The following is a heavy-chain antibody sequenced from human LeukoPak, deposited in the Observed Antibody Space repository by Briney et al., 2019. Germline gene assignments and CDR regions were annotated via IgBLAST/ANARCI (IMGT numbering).Heavy chain of an antibody. CDR3: AGYYFGTVIY. D-gene: IGHD3-10*01. CDR1: GFYVSGNY. CDR2: LYTGGDT. V-gene: IGHV3-53*01. J-gene: IGHJ4*02. Sequence: GGSLRLSCAASGFYVSGNYMSWVRQAPGKGLEWVSVLYTGGDTYYADSVKGRFTISRDSSKNSLFLQVNSLRDDDTAVYYCAGYYFGTVIYWGQGTLVTVSS.